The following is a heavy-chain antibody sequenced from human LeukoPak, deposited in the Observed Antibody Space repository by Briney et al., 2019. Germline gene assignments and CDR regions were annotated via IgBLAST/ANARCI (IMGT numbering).Heavy chain of an antibody. D-gene: IGHD3-9*01. CDR1: GYTFSSYA. CDR2: ISGSGGST. V-gene: IGHV3-23*01. CDR3: AKDPFESGMASLFDY. J-gene: IGHJ4*02. Sequence: PGGSLRLSCAASGYTFSSYAMSWVRQAPGKGLEWVSAISGSGGSTYYADSVKGRFTISRDNSKNTLYLQMNSLRAEDTAVYYCAKDPFESGMASLFDYWGQGTLVTVSS.